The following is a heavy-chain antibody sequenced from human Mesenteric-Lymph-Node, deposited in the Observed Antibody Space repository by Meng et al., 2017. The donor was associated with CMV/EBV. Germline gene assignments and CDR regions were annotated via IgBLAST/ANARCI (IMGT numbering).Heavy chain of an antibody. J-gene: IGHJ5*02. CDR1: GYTFTGYY. CDR2: INPNSGGT. V-gene: IGHV1-2*02. D-gene: IGHD6-6*01. Sequence: SVKVSCKASGYTFTGYYMHWVRQAPGQGLEWMGWINPNSGGTNYAQKFQGRVTMTRDTSISTAYMELSRLRSDDTAVYYCARAEYSSSSAFDPWGQGTLVTVSS. CDR3: ARAEYSSSSAFDP.